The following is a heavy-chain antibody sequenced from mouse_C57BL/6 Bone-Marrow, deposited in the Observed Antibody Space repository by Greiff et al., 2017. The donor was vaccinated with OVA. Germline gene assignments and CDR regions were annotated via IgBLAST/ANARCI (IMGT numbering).Heavy chain of an antibody. D-gene: IGHD2-1*01. V-gene: IGHV1-64*01. CDR1: GYTFPSYW. J-gene: IGHJ3*01. CDR2: IPPNSGST. CDR3: ARSSGIYYNPWFAY. Sequence: VQLQQPGAELVKPGASVKLSCKASGYTFPSYWMHWVKQRPGQGLEWIGMIPPNSGSTNYNEKFKRKATLTVDKSSSTAYMQLSSLTSEDSAVYYCARSSGIYYNPWFAYWCQGTLVTVSA.